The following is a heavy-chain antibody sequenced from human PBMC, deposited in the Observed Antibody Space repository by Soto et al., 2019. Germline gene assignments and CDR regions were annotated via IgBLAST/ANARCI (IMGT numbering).Heavy chain of an antibody. D-gene: IGHD3-10*01. Sequence: ASVKVSCKACGDTFTGYYMHWVRQAPGQGLEWMGWINPNSGGTNYAQKFQGRVTMTRDTSISTAYMELSRLRSDDTAVYYCARALTMALGYWGQGPLVTVSP. CDR2: INPNSGGT. J-gene: IGHJ4*02. CDR3: ARALTMALGY. CDR1: GDTFTGYY. V-gene: IGHV1-2*02.